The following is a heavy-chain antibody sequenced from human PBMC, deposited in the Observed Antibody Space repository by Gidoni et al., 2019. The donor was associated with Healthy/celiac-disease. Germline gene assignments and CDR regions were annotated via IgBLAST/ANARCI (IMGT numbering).Heavy chain of an antibody. D-gene: IGHD3-16*01. J-gene: IGHJ4*02. CDR2: ISYDGSNK. CDR3: AGSLGEFPQGGY. CDR1: GFTFSSYA. V-gene: IGHV3-30-3*01. Sequence: QVQLVESGGGVVQPGRSLRLSCAASGFTFSSYAMHWVRQAPGKGLDGVAVISYDGSNKYYADSVKGRFTISRDNSKNTLYLQMNSLRAEDTAVYYCAGSLGEFPQGGYWGQGTLVTVSS.